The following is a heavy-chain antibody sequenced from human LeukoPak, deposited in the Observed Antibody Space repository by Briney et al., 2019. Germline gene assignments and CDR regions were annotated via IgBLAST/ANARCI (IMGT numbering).Heavy chain of an antibody. CDR3: ARVHDSDLYFDY. CDR1: GYSFTTYY. Sequence: GASVKVSCKASGYSFTTYYMHWVRQAPGQGLEWMGIIKPSGGSTSYAQKFQDRVTMTRDTSTSTVYMELSSLRSEDTAVYYCARVHDSDLYFDYWGQGTLVTVSS. J-gene: IGHJ4*02. CDR2: IKPSGGST. D-gene: IGHD4-11*01. V-gene: IGHV1-46*01.